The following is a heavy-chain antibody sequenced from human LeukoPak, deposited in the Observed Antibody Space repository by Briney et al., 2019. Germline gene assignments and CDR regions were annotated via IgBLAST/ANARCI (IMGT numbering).Heavy chain of an antibody. Sequence: GGSLRLSCAASGFTFSSYAMSWVRQAPGKGLEWVSAISGSGGSTYYADPVKGRFTISRDNSKNTLYLQMNSLRAEDTAVYYCASDLAAGTSDYWGQGTLVTVSS. J-gene: IGHJ4*02. CDR3: ASDLAAGTSDY. V-gene: IGHV3-23*01. CDR2: ISGSGGST. D-gene: IGHD6-13*01. CDR1: GFTFSSYA.